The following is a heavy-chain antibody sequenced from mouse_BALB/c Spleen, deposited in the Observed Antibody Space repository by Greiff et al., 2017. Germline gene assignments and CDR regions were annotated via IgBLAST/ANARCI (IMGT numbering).Heavy chain of an antibody. Sequence: QVQLQQSGPGLVAPSQSLSITCTVSGFSLTSYGVHWVRQPPGKGLEWLGVIWAGGSTNYNSALMSRLSISKDNSKSQVFLKMNSLQTDDTAMYYCDRKVLYAMDYWGQGTSVTVSS. D-gene: IGHD2-14*01. CDR1: GFSLTSYG. V-gene: IGHV2-9*02. CDR3: DRKVLYAMDY. J-gene: IGHJ4*01. CDR2: IWAGGST.